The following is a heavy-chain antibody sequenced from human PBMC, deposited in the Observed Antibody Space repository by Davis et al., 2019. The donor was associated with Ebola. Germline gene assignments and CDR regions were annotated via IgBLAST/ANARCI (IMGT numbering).Heavy chain of an antibody. J-gene: IGHJ4*02. CDR3: TGEEEGATVY. CDR2: IRSKAYGGTT. D-gene: IGHD1-26*01. Sequence: GESLKISCTASGFNFGEYALTWVRQTPRKGLEWVGFIRSKAYGGTTEYAASVKGRFTISRDDSKSIAYLQMNSLKTEDTAVYYCTGEEEGATVYWGQGTLVTVSS. CDR1: GFNFGEYA. V-gene: IGHV3-49*04.